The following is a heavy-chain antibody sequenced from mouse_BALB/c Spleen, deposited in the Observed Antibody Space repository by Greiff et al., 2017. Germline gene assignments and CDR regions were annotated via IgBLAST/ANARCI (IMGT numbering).Heavy chain of an antibody. CDR2: IDPENGDT. V-gene: IGHV14-4*02. CDR1: GFNIKDYY. CDR3: NAGIYYDYDGYAMDY. J-gene: IGHJ4*01. Sequence: EVKLMESGAELVRSGASVKLSCTASGFNIKDYYMHWVKQRPEQGLEWIGWIDPENGDTEYAPKFQGKATMTADTSSNTAYLQLSSLTSEDTAVYYCNAGIYYDYDGYAMDYWGQGTSVTVSS. D-gene: IGHD2-4*01.